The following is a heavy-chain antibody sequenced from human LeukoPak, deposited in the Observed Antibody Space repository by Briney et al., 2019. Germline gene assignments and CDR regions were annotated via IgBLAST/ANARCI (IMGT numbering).Heavy chain of an antibody. CDR1: GIAFSTYA. J-gene: IGHJ4*02. V-gene: IGHV3-23*01. CDR3: AKDTAQGYTYGTIEQNY. Sequence: GGSLRLSCAASGIAFSTYAMSWVRQAPGKGLEWVSVVSESGEITHYADSVKGRFTISRDNSKNTVYLQMNSLRAEDSAVYYCAKDTAQGYTYGTIEQNYWGQGTRVTVSS. CDR2: VSESGEIT. D-gene: IGHD5-18*01.